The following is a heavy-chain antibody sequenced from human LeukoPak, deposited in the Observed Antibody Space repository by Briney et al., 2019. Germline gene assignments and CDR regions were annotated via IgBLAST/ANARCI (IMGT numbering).Heavy chain of an antibody. V-gene: IGHV4-59*12. CDR3: ARAGGYDSSGYLFDY. CDR2: IYHSGST. J-gene: IGHJ4*02. CDR1: GGSISSYY. D-gene: IGHD3-22*01. Sequence: SETLSLTCTVSGGSISSYYWSWIRQPAGKGLEWIGYIYHSGSTYYNPSLKSRVTISVDRSKNQFSLKLSSVTAADTAVYYCARAGGYDSSGYLFDYWGQGTLVTVSS.